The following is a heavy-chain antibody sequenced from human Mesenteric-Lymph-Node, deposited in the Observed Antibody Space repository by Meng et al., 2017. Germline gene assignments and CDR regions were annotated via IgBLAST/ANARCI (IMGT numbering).Heavy chain of an antibody. Sequence: QVQVQEWGAGLLKPSETLSLTCAVNGGSLSGYYWSWIRQPPGKGLEWIGEINHSGSTNYNPSLKSRVTISVDTSKNQFSLKLSSVTAADTAVYYCARGFLSFVRVFDYWGQGTLVTVSS. V-gene: IGHV4-34*01. J-gene: IGHJ4*02. CDR1: GGSLSGYY. D-gene: IGHD2/OR15-2a*01. CDR2: INHSGST. CDR3: ARGFLSFVRVFDY.